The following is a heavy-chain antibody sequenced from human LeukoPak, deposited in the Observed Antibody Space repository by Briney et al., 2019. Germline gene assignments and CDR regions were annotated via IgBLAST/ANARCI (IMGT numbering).Heavy chain of an antibody. V-gene: IGHV3-48*01. Sequence: GGSLRLSCAASGFTFSSYSMNWVRQAPGKGLEWVSYISSSSSTIYYADSVKGRFTISRDNAKNSLYLQMNSLRAEDTAVYYCAKGRLGSSWYHYYYYYGMDVWGQGTTVTVSS. CDR1: GFTFSSYS. CDR3: AKGRLGSSWYHYYYYYGMDV. J-gene: IGHJ6*02. D-gene: IGHD6-13*01. CDR2: ISSSSSTI.